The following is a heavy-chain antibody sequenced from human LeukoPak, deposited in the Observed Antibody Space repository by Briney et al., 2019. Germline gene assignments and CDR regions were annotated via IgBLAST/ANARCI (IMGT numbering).Heavy chain of an antibody. J-gene: IGHJ4*02. Sequence: TGMSFRVSCAGSGFTFNNYYMSWVRQAPGRGLEWVSSIGSTGSYIYYADSVKGRFTISRDNAKNSLFLQMNSLRAEDTAVYYCARDVLQYNYAFGYWGQGTLVTVSS. CDR2: IGSTGSYI. CDR3: ARDVLQYNYAFGY. D-gene: IGHD5-18*01. CDR1: GFTFNNYY. V-gene: IGHV3-21*01.